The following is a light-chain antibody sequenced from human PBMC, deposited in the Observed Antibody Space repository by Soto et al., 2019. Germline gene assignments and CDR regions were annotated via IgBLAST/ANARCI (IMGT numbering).Light chain of an antibody. CDR1: SSDVGSYHL. CDR2: EGS. V-gene: IGLV2-23*03. CDR3: CSYAGFSTFVV. Sequence: QSALTQPASVSGSPGQSITISCTGTSSDVGSYHLVSWYQHHPGKVPKLIIYEGSKRPSGISSRFSGSKSGNTASLTISGLPAEDEADYHCCSYAGFSTFVVFGGGTKVTVL. J-gene: IGLJ2*01.